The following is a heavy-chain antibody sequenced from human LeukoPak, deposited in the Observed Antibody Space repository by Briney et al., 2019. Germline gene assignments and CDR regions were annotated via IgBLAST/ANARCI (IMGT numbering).Heavy chain of an antibody. D-gene: IGHD5-12*01. Sequence: PGGSLRLSCVASGFSFNNYAMNWVRQAPGKGLEWVSLIIGSSGSTFYADSVKGRFTISRDKSKNTLYLQMNSLRAEDTAVYYCAKGAYDYIEIAYFVCWGQGSLVTVSS. CDR2: IIGSSGST. J-gene: IGHJ4*02. V-gene: IGHV3-23*01. CDR3: AKGAYDYIEIAYFVC. CDR1: GFSFNNYA.